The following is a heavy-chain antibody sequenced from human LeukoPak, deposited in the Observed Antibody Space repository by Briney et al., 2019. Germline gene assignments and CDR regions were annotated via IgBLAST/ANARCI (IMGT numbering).Heavy chain of an antibody. CDR2: FYTSGST. J-gene: IGHJ4*02. Sequence: PSETLSLTCTVSGGSISSGSYYWSWIRQPAGKGLEWIGRFYTSGSTNYNPSLKSRVTISVDTSKNQFSLKLSSVTAADTAVYYCARDGSEFGVVSWGQGTLVTVSS. CDR3: ARDGSEFGVVS. D-gene: IGHD3-3*01. CDR1: GGSISSGSYY. V-gene: IGHV4-61*02.